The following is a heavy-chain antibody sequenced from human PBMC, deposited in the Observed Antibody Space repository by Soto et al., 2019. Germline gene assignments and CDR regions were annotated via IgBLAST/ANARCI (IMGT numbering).Heavy chain of an antibody. J-gene: IGHJ2*01. Sequence: GGSLRLSCTASGFTFGDYAMSWFRQAPGKGLEWVGFIRSKAYGGTTEYAASVKGRFTISRDDSKSIAYLQMNSLKTEDTAVYYCLYYYDSSGSSRYWYFDLWGRGTLVTVSS. V-gene: IGHV3-49*03. CDR1: GFTFGDYA. CDR3: LYYYDSSGSSRYWYFDL. D-gene: IGHD3-22*01. CDR2: IRSKAYGGTT.